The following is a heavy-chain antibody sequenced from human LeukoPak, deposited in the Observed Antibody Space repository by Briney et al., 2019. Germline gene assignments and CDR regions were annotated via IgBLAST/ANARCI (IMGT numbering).Heavy chain of an antibody. CDR2: IYYTGAA. Sequence: SETLSLTCTVSGGSISSYYWTWIRQPPGKGLEWIGYIYYTGAASYNSSLKSRVTISVDTSKNQFSLKLTSVTAADTAVYYCAKYGGSGWVIDYWGQGTLVTVSS. V-gene: IGHV4-59*08. CDR1: GGSISSYY. D-gene: IGHD6-19*01. CDR3: AKYGGSGWVIDY. J-gene: IGHJ4*02.